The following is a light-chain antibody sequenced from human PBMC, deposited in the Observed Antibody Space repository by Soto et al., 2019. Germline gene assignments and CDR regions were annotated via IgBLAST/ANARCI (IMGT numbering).Light chain of an antibody. J-gene: IGKJ1*01. CDR3: QQYNDWPPT. CDR2: GAA. Sequence: EIVLTQSPGTLSLSPGERATLSCRASQSVKSNYLAWYQQKPGQAPRLLIFGAANRATGIPDRFSGSGSGTDFTLTISSPQSEDFAVYYCQQYNDWPPTFGQGTKVEIK. V-gene: IGKV3-20*01. CDR1: QSVKSNY.